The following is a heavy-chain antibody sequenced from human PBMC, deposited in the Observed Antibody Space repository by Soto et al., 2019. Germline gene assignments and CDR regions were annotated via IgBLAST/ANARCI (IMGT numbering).Heavy chain of an antibody. V-gene: IGHV4-34*01. CDR1: GGYFSGYY. J-gene: IGHJ4*02. Sequence: SETLSLTCAVYGGYFSGYYWSWIRQPPGKGLEWIGEINHSGSTNYNPSLKSRVTISVDTSKNQFSLKLSSVTAADTAVYYCARVGYSGYDATKIDYWGQGTRVTVSS. CDR3: ARVGYSGYDATKIDY. D-gene: IGHD5-12*01. CDR2: INHSGST.